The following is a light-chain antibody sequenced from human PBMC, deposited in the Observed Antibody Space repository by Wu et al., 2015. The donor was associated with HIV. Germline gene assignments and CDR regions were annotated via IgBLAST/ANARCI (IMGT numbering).Light chain of an antibody. V-gene: IGKV1-5*03. CDR1: RNXNTW. CDR2: GAS. Sequence: FTLSASVGDRVTITXRASRNXNTWLAWYQQKPGTAPKLLIYGASNLETGVPPRFSGSGSGTEFTLTISSLQPDDFATYYCQQYYTYPFTFGPGTKVDLK. J-gene: IGKJ3*01. CDR3: QQYYTYPFT.